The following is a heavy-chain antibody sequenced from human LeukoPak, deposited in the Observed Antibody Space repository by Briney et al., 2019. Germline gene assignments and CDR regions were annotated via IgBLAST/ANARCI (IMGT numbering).Heavy chain of an antibody. Sequence: SETLSLTCTVSGDSISSGDYYWSWIRQPAGKGLEWIGRISSSGSTNYNPSLKSRVTISVDASKNQFSLKLSSVTAADTAVYFCARGPYSYDSSGAFDIWGQGTMVTVSS. CDR3: ARGPYSYDSSGAFDI. J-gene: IGHJ3*02. CDR2: ISSSGST. V-gene: IGHV4-61*02. CDR1: GDSISSGDYY. D-gene: IGHD3-22*01.